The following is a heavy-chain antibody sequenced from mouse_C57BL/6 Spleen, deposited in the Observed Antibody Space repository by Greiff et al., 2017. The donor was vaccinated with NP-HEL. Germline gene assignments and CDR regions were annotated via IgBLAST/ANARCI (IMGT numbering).Heavy chain of an antibody. CDR1: GFSLTSYG. J-gene: IGHJ1*03. V-gene: IGHV2-2*01. CDR3: AGVLRDWYFDV. D-gene: IGHD1-1*01. CDR2: IWSGGST. Sequence: QVQLQQSGPGLVQPSQSLSITCTVSGFSLTSYGVHWVRQSPGKGLEWLGVIWSGGSTDYNAAFISRLSISKDNSKSQVFFKMNSLQADYTAIYYCAGVLRDWYFDVWGTGTTGTVSS.